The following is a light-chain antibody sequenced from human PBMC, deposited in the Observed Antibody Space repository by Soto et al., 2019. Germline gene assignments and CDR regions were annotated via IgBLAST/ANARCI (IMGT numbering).Light chain of an antibody. J-gene: IGKJ2*01. CDR2: ATS. Sequence: DILMTQSPSSLTASVGDRVTITCRASQSPTTYLNWYQQKPGKAPKLLIYATSGLQSGAPSRFSGSGSGTDFTLTISSLQPEDFATYYCQQTSSVPYTFGQGTKLEI. CDR3: QQTSSVPYT. V-gene: IGKV1-39*01. CDR1: QSPTTY.